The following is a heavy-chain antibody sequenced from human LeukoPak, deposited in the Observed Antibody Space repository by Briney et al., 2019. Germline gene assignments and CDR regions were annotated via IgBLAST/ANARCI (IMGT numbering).Heavy chain of an antibody. CDR2: ISTYKGNT. CDR3: ASRLNYYDSSGYYWFYGMDV. D-gene: IGHD3-22*01. CDR1: GYTFTSYG. Sequence: GASVKVSGKASGYTFTSYGISWVRQAPGQGLEWMGWISTYKGNTNYAQRFQGRVTMTTDTSTSTAYMELSSLRSEDTAVYYCASRLNYYDSSGYYWFYGMDVWGQGTTVTVSS. V-gene: IGHV1-18*01. J-gene: IGHJ6*02.